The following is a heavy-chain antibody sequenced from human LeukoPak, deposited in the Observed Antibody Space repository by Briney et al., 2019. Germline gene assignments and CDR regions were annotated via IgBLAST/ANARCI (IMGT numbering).Heavy chain of an antibody. V-gene: IGHV4-38-2*01. CDR3: PRSPERWLQLLIDY. CDR1: GYSISSGYY. CDR2: IYHSGST. J-gene: IGHJ4*02. D-gene: IGHD5-24*01. Sequence: PSETLSLTCAVSGYSISSGYYWGWIRQPPGKGLEWIGSIYHSGSTYYNPSLKSRVTISVDTSKNQFSLKLSSVTAADTAVYYCPRSPERWLQLLIDYWGQGTLVTVSS.